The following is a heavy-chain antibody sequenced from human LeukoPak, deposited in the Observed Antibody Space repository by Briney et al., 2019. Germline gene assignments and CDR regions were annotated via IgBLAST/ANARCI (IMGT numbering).Heavy chain of an antibody. CDR3: AREREGTAVRGLYYYGMDV. J-gene: IGHJ6*02. Sequence: SVKVSCKASGGTFSSYAIGWVRQAPGQGLEWMGRIIPILGIANYAQKFQGRVTITADKSTSTAYMELSSLRSEDTAVYYCAREREGTAVRGLYYYGMDVWGQGTTVAVSS. CDR1: GGTFSSYA. CDR2: IIPILGIA. V-gene: IGHV1-69*04. D-gene: IGHD6-19*01.